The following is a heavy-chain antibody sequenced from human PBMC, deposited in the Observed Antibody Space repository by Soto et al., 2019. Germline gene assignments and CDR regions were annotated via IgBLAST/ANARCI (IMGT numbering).Heavy chain of an antibody. Sequence: SETLSLTCTVSGGSVNVGDHYWSWIRQFPGRGLEWIGYISYSGNTYYNPSLKSRVTVSADTSKDQLSLKLTSVTAADTAVYYCARHDGFSSGCIFDYWGHGTLVTVSS. CDR3: ARHDGFSSGCIFDY. V-gene: IGHV4-30-4*08. J-gene: IGHJ4*01. D-gene: IGHD6-19*01. CDR2: ISYSGNT. CDR1: GGSVNVGDHY.